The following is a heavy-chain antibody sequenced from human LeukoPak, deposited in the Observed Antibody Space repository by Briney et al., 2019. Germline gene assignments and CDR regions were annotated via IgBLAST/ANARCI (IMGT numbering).Heavy chain of an antibody. CDR1: RYTFTGYY. V-gene: IGHV1-2*02. J-gene: IGHJ4*02. Sequence: ASVTVSFTASRYTFTGYYMHWVRQAPGQGLEWMGWINPDNGGTNYAQKFQGRVTMTRDMSISTAYMELSRLRSDDTAVYYCARDPSNSGYDYLYYFDYWGQGTLVTVSS. D-gene: IGHD5-12*01. CDR2: INPDNGGT. CDR3: ARDPSNSGYDYLYYFDY.